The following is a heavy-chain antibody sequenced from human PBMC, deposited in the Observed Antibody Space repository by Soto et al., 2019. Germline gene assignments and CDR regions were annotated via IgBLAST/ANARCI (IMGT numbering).Heavy chain of an antibody. J-gene: IGHJ4*02. CDR1: GFTFSSYS. D-gene: IGHD6-6*01. CDR3: EIDLHSISSRYFAY. V-gene: IGHV3-21*01. Sequence: EVQLVESGGGLVKPGGSLRLSCAASGFTFSSYSMNWVRQAPGKGLEWVSSISSSSSYIYYADSVKGRFTISRDNSKNTLYLQMNSLRAEDTAVYYCEIDLHSISSRYFAYWGQGTLVTVSS. CDR2: ISSSSSYI.